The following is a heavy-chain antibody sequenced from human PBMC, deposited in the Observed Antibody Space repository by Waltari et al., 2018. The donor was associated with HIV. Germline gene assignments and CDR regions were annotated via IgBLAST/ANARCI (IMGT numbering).Heavy chain of an antibody. Sequence: QVHLVESGGGLVKPGGSLSLSCDASGFTFSDSYMTLLRQAPGKGLEWVSYITGSGNTIYYGDSVKGRFTISRDNAKNSLFLQMNSLRAEDTAVYYCARDRPRGAALFYYGMDVWGQGTTVTVSS. J-gene: IGHJ6*02. CDR1: GFTFSDSY. CDR3: ARDRPRGAALFYYGMDV. CDR2: ITGSGNTI. V-gene: IGHV3-11*01. D-gene: IGHD6-13*01.